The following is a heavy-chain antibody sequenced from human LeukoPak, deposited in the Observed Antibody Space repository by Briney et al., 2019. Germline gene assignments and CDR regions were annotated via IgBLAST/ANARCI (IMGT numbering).Heavy chain of an antibody. CDR3: ARVSGYCSGGRCYGLPSHGMDV. V-gene: IGHV1-46*01. CDR2: INPSGGST. J-gene: IGHJ6*02. CDR1: GYTFTGYY. D-gene: IGHD2-15*01. Sequence: ASVKVSCKASGYTFTGYYMHWVRQAPGQGLEWMGIINPSGGSTSSAQKFQGRVTMTRDTSTSTVYMEMSSLRSEDTAVYYCARVSGYCSGGRCYGLPSHGMDVWGQGTTVTVSS.